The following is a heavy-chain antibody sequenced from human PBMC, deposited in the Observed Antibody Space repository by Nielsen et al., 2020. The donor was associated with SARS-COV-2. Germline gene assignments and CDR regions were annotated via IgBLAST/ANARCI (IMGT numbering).Heavy chain of an antibody. CDR3: AKDWTAIVVVPSGGVDY. CDR2: ISYDGSNK. CDR1: VFTFSTYV. Sequence: GSLILSCAASVFTFSTYVMHWVRQAPGKGLEWVAAISYDGSNKYYVDSVKGRFTISRDNSKNTMYLQMSSLREEDTAVYYCAKDWTAIVVVPSGGVDYWGQGTLVTVSS. D-gene: IGHD2-15*01. V-gene: IGHV3-30*18. J-gene: IGHJ4*02.